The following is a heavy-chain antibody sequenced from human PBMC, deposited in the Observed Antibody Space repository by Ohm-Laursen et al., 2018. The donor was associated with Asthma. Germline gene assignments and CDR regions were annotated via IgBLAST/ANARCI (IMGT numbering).Heavy chain of an antibody. CDR3: ARYCGGDCYSGWIFDY. CDR1: GGSISSGGYS. D-gene: IGHD2-21*02. V-gene: IGHV4-30-2*02. CDR2: IYHSGST. Sequence: SQTLSLTCAVSGGSISSGGYSWSWIRQPPGKGLEWIGYIYHSGSTYYNPSLKSRVTISVDTSKNQFSLKLSSVTAADTAVYYCARYCGGDCYSGWIFDYWGQGTLVTVSA. J-gene: IGHJ4*02.